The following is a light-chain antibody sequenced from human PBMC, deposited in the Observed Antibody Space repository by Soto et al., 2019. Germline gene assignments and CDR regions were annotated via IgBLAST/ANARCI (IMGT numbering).Light chain of an antibody. Sequence: QSVLTQPRSVSGSPGQSVIISCTGTSSDVGGYNFVSWYQQHPGKAPKLIIFDVSKRPSGVPDRFSASKSDNTASLTISGLQAEDEADYYCCSYAGSDTYVFATGTKLTVL. CDR1: SSDVGGYNF. V-gene: IGLV2-11*01. CDR3: CSYAGSDTYV. J-gene: IGLJ1*01. CDR2: DVS.